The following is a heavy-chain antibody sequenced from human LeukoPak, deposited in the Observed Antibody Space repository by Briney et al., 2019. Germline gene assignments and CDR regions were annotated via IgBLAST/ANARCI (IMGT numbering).Heavy chain of an antibody. CDR2: ISAYNGNT. D-gene: IGHD3-10*01. V-gene: IGHV1-18*01. Sequence: ASVKVSCKASGYTFTSYGISWVRQAPGQGLEWMGWISAYNGNTNYAQKLQGRDTMTTDTSTSTAYMELRSLRSDDTAVYYCARDSRLGYYGSGSYYNDGFDPWGQGTLVTVSS. J-gene: IGHJ5*02. CDR1: GYTFTSYG. CDR3: ARDSRLGYYGSGSYYNDGFDP.